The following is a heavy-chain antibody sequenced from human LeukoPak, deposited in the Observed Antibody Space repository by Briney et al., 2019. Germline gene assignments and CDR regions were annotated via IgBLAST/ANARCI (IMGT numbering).Heavy chain of an antibody. J-gene: IGHJ6*03. V-gene: IGHV4-61*09. Sequence: SETLSLTCTVSGGSISSGGYYWSWIRQPAGKGLEWIGHIYTSGSTNYNPSLKSRVTISVDTSKNQFSLKLSSVTAADTAVYYCARVFRGDILTNLYYMDVWGKGTTVTVSS. CDR1: GGSISSGGYY. CDR3: ARVFRGDILTNLYYMDV. D-gene: IGHD3-9*01. CDR2: IYTSGST.